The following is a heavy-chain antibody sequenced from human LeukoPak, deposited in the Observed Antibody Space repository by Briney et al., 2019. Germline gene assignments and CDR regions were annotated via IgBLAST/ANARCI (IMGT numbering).Heavy chain of an antibody. CDR1: GYTFTGYY. Sequence: ASVKVSCKASGYTFTGYYMHWVRQAPGQGLEWMGWINPNSGGTNYAQKFQGWVTMTRDTSISTAYMELSSLRSEDTAVYYCARVGRDTVTNQIDYWGQGTLVTVSS. J-gene: IGHJ4*02. CDR2: INPNSGGT. CDR3: ARVGRDTVTNQIDY. D-gene: IGHD4-11*01. V-gene: IGHV1-2*04.